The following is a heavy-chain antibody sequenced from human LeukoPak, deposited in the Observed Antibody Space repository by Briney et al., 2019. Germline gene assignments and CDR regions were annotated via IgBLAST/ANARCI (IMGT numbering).Heavy chain of an antibody. Sequence: SVKVSCKASGGTFSSYAISWVRQAPGQGLEWMGRIIPILGIANYAQKLQGRVTITADKSTSTAYMELSSLRSEDTAVYYCASPGELLWFGEFHCWGQGTLVTVSS. J-gene: IGHJ4*02. CDR1: GGTFSSYA. CDR2: IIPILGIA. CDR3: ASPGELLWFGEFHC. V-gene: IGHV1-69*04. D-gene: IGHD3-10*01.